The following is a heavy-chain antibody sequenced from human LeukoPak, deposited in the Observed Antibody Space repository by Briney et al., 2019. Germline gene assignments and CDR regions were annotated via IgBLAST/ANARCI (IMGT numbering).Heavy chain of an antibody. CDR3: VTGYYEPFDN. D-gene: IGHD3-3*01. CDR2: ISDTGKT. CDR1: GASLSSYY. J-gene: IGHJ4*02. Sequence: SETLSLTCSVSGASLSSYYWGWIRQSPGKGLAWLGYISDTGKTAYNPSLKGRGTLSLDTSKDQFSLRLTSVTAADTAVYYCVTGYYEPFDNWGQGTLVTVSS. V-gene: IGHV4-59*01.